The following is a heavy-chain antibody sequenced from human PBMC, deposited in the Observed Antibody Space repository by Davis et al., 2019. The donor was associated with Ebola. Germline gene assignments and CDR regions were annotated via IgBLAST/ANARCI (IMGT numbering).Heavy chain of an antibody. V-gene: IGHV3-74*01. CDR1: GFTFSSHW. CDR3: ARGMGSVTGFFDY. Sequence: GESLKISCAASGFTFSSHWVHWVRQAPGKGLVWVSRINSDGSNTDYADSVKGRFTISGDNAKNTLYLQMNSLRAEDTAVYFCARGMGSVTGFFDYWVQGSLVTVSS. D-gene: IGHD2-21*02. J-gene: IGHJ4*02. CDR2: INSDGSNT.